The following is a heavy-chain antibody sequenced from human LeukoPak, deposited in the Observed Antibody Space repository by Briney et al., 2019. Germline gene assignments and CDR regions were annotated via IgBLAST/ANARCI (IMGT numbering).Heavy chain of an antibody. V-gene: IGHV1-69*04. CDR3: ARVKGYSGYEDPYYYYGMDV. Sequence: ASVKVSCKASGGTFSSYAISWVRQAPGQGLEWMGRIIPILGIANYAQKLQGRVTITADKSTSTAYMELSSLRSEDTAVYYCARVKGYSGYEDPYYYYGMDVWGQGTAVTVSS. CDR1: GGTFSSYA. CDR2: IIPILGIA. J-gene: IGHJ6*02. D-gene: IGHD5-12*01.